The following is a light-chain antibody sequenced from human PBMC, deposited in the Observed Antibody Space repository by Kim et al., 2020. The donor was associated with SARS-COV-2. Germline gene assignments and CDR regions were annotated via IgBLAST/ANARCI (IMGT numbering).Light chain of an antibody. CDR1: NSDSGGYPY. CDR2: DVT. CDR3: SSYTSSKTWV. J-gene: IGLJ3*02. Sequence: GQSIPISRTGTNSDSGGYPYVSWYQQHPDKAPKLMIYDVTKRPSGVSTRFSGSKSGNTASLTISGLQAEDEADYYCSSYTSSKTWVFGVGTQLTVL. V-gene: IGLV2-14*03.